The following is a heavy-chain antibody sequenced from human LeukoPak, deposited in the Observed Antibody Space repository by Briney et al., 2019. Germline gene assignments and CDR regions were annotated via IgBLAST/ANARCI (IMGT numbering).Heavy chain of an antibody. CDR2: IKTKTDGGTA. CDR1: GFIFSDSW. D-gene: IGHD1/OR15-1a*01. J-gene: IGHJ4*02. Sequence: GGSLRLSCAASGFIFSDSWMNWVRQAPGKGLEWVGRIKTKTDGGTADYAAPVKVRFTISRDESQNTVSLHMNSLKTEDTAVYYCSSGTLNRDSLGYWGQGTLVTVSS. V-gene: IGHV3-15*01. CDR3: SSGTLNRDSLGY.